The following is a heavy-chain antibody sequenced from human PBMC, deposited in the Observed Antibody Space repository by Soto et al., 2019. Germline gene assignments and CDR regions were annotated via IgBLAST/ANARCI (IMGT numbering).Heavy chain of an antibody. D-gene: IGHD6-19*01. V-gene: IGHV3-11*03. CDR2: ISSSSSYT. J-gene: IGHJ5*02. Sequence: XXSLRLSFAASGFTFSDYYMGWILQAPGKGLEWVSYISSSSSYTNYADSVKGRFTISRDNAKNSLYLQMNSLRAEDTAVYYCARIIAVAGTGWFDPWGQGTLVTVSS. CDR1: GFTFSDYY. CDR3: ARIIAVAGTGWFDP.